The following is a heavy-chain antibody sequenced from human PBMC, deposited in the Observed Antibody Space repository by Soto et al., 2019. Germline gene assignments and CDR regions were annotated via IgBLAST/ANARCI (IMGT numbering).Heavy chain of an antibody. CDR1: GFTFSSYA. CDR3: AGPGYSSQDY. CDR2: ISGSGDGT. V-gene: IGHV3-23*01. J-gene: IGHJ4*02. Sequence: LRLSCAASGFTFSSYAMSWVRQAPGKGLEWVSAISGSGDGTDYADSVKGRFTISRDNSKNTLYLQMNSLRAEDTAVYYCAGPGYSSQDYWGQGALVTVSS. D-gene: IGHD5-18*01.